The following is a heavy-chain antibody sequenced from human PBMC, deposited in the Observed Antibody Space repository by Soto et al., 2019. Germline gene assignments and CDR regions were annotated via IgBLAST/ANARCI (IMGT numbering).Heavy chain of an antibody. Sequence: GASVKVSCKASGYTFTSYGISWVRQARGQRLEWIGWIVVGSGNTNYAQKIQERITITRDMSTSTAYMEQSSLRSEDTAVYYYAADGYCSSTSCYSFDYYYYYGMDVWGQGTTVTVSS. D-gene: IGHD2-2*01. CDR2: IVVGSGNT. J-gene: IGHJ6*02. CDR3: AADGYCSSTSCYSFDYYYYYGMDV. CDR1: GYTFTSYG. V-gene: IGHV1-58*02.